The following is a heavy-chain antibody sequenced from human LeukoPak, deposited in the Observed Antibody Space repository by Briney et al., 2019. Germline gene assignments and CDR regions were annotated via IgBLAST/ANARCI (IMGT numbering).Heavy chain of an antibody. CDR3: YYYRDSSGYHVDY. CDR2: IKLDGSEK. CDR1: GFTFGKYW. D-gene: IGHD3-22*01. Sequence: GGSLRLSCVASGFTFGKYWMSWVRQAPGKGLEWVANIKLDGSEKNYVDSVKGRFTISRDNTKNSLYLQMNSLRVEDTAVYYCYYYRDSSGYHVDYWGQGTLVTVSS. J-gene: IGHJ4*02. V-gene: IGHV3-7*03.